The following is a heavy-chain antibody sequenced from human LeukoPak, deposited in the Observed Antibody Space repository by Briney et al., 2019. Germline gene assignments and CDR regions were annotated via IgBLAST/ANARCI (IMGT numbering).Heavy chain of an antibody. J-gene: IGHJ6*03. CDR3: AKSSATILWYYMDV. Sequence: PGGSLRLSCAASGFTFSSYWMSWVRQAPGKGLEWVANIKQDGSEKYYVDSVKGRFTISRDNAKNSLYLQMNSLRAEDTAVYYCAKSSATILWYYMDVWGKGTTVTISS. CDR2: IKQDGSEK. D-gene: IGHD2-21*01. CDR1: GFTFSSYW. V-gene: IGHV3-7*01.